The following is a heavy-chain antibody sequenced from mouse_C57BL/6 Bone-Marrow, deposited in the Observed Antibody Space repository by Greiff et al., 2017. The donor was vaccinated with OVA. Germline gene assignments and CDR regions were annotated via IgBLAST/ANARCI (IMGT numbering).Heavy chain of an antibody. D-gene: IGHD2-1*01. J-gene: IGHJ4*01. CDR3: AKPCGNNYAMDY. CDR1: GYTFTSYW. V-gene: IGHV1-53*01. Sequence: QVQLQQPGPELVEPGASVKLSCKASGYTFTSYWMHWVKQRPGQGLEWIGNINPSNGGTNYNEKFKSKATLTVDKSSSTAYMQLSSLTSEDSAVYYCAKPCGNNYAMDYWGQGTSVTVSS. CDR2: INPSNGGT.